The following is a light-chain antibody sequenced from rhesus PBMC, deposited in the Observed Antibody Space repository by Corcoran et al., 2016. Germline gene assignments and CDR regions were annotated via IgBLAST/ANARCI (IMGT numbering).Light chain of an antibody. V-gene: IGKV1S12*01. CDR1: QNIYSN. CDR3: QQYYDNPYS. J-gene: IGKJ2*01. CDR2: AAS. Sequence: DIQMTQSPSALSASVGDRVTISCRASQNIYSNLAWYQQKPGKAPKLLIYAASSLQTGIPSRFSGSGSGKDFTLTISSLQPEDSAAYYCQQYYDNPYSFGQGTKVEIK.